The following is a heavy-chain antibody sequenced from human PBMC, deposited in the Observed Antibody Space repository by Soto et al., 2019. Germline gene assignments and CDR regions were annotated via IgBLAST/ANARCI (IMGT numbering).Heavy chain of an antibody. D-gene: IGHD6-19*01. Sequence: QVQLHQWGAGLLKPSETLSLTCAVYDGSFSGYYWSWIRQSAGKGLEWIGEINHSGSTNYNPSLKSRVTMSVDSSKNQFSLKLSSMTAADTAVYYCAYSSGWRNYGMDVWGQGTTVTVSS. CDR2: INHSGST. J-gene: IGHJ6*02. CDR1: DGSFSGYY. CDR3: AYSSGWRNYGMDV. V-gene: IGHV4-34*01.